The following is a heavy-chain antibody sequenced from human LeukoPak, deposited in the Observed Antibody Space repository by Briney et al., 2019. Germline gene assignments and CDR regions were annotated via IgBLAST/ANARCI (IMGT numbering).Heavy chain of an antibody. V-gene: IGHV4-4*07. J-gene: IGHJ5*02. CDR1: GGSISSYY. CDR2: IYTSGST. Sequence: SETLSLTCTVSGGSISSYYWSWIRQPAGKGLEWIGRIYTSGSTNYNPSLKSRVTISVDTSKNQFSLKLTSVTAADTAVYYCARGGYCGDDCFFYSWGQGTLVTVSS. D-gene: IGHD2-21*02. CDR3: ARGGYCGDDCFFYS.